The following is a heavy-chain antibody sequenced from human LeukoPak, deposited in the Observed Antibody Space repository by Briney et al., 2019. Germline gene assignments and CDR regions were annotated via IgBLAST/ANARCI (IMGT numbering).Heavy chain of an antibody. CDR2: ISYDGSNK. V-gene: IGHV3-30*04. CDR1: GFTFSSYA. CDR3: ARDGIRYSSGKRAYFDY. Sequence: GGPLRLSCAASGFTFSSYAMHWVRQAPGKGLEWVAVISYDGSNKYYADSVKGRFTISRDNSKSTLYLQMNSLRAEDTAVYYCARDGIRYSSGKRAYFDYWGQGTLVTVSS. J-gene: IGHJ4*02. D-gene: IGHD6-19*01.